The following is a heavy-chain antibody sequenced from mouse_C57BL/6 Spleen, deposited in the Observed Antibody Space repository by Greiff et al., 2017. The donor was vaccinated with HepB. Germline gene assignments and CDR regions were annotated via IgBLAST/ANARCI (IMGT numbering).Heavy chain of an antibody. Sequence: EVKLMESGGGLVQPGGSLSLSCAASGFTFTDYYMSWVRQPPGKALEWLGFIRNKANGYTTEYSASVKGRFTISRDNSQSILYLQMNALRAEDSATYYCARYDGSRMAYWGQGTLVTVSA. CDR1: GFTFTDYY. CDR2: IRNKANGYTT. V-gene: IGHV7-3*01. J-gene: IGHJ3*01. D-gene: IGHD1-1*01. CDR3: ARYDGSRMAY.